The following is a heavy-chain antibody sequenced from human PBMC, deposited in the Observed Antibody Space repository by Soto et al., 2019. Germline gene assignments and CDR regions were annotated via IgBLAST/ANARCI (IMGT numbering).Heavy chain of an antibody. CDR1: GFTFSSDA. J-gene: IGHJ6*02. CDR2: ISGSGGST. V-gene: IGHV3-23*01. CDR3: AKARYTAPDYYGMDV. D-gene: IGHD5-18*01. Sequence: GSLRLSCAASGFTFSSDAMSWVRQAPGKGLEWVSAISGSGGSTYYADSVKGRFTISRDNSKNTLYLQMNSLRAEDTAVYYCAKARYTAPDYYGMDVWGQGTTVTVSS.